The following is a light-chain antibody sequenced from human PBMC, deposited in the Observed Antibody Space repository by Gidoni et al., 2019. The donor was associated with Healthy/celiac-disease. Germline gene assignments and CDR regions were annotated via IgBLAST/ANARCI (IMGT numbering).Light chain of an antibody. V-gene: IGKV1-39*01. J-gene: IGKJ1*01. CDR1: QSISSY. Sequence: DIQMTQSPSSLSASVGDRVTITCRASQSISSYLNWYQQKPGKAPKLLIYAASSLQIGVTSRFSGSGSWTDFTLTISSLQPEDFATYYCQQSYSTPRTFGQGTKVEIK. CDR3: QQSYSTPRT. CDR2: AAS.